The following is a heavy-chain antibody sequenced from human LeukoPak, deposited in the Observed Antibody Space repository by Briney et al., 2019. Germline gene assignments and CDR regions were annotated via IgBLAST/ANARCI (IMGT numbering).Heavy chain of an antibody. CDR2: INQDGSEQ. CDR3: ACPPSAGFLEWYPFDY. J-gene: IGHJ4*02. D-gene: IGHD3-3*01. CDR1: GLTFRRYW. V-gene: IGHV3-7*01. Sequence: GGFLRLSCAASGLTFRRYWMSWVRQAPGKELAWVANINQDGSEQYYVDPVQGRFTISRDNAKKSLYLQMNSLRAEETAVYYCACPPSAGFLEWYPFDYWGRGTLVTVSS.